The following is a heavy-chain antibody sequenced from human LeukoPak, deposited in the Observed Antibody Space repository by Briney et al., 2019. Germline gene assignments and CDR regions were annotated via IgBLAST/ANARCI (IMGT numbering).Heavy chain of an antibody. V-gene: IGHV3-30*04. CDR1: GFTFRSYA. J-gene: IGHJ3*02. CDR3: ARDPTSSWETAFDI. Sequence: GRSLRLSCAASGFTFRSYAMHWVRQAPGKGLEWEAAISYDGSNKKYADSVKGRFTISRDNAKNSLYLQMSSLRAEDTAVYYCARDPTSSWETAFDIWGQGTMVTVSS. D-gene: IGHD1-26*01. CDR2: ISYDGSNK.